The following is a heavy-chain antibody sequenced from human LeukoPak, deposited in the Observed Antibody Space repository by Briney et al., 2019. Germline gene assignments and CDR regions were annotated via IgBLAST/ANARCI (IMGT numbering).Heavy chain of an antibody. CDR1: GFTFSSYA. CDR2: ISGSGGSA. V-gene: IGHV3-23*01. D-gene: IGHD3-22*01. J-gene: IGHJ4*02. Sequence: PWGSLTLTCAASGFTFSSYAMSWVRQAPGKGLEWVSAISGSGGSAYYADSVKGRITISRDNSKNTLYLQMNSLRAEDTAVYYCAKDYYFDSSGYSESGGFYFDYWGQGTLVTVSS. CDR3: AKDYYFDSSGYSESGGFYFDY.